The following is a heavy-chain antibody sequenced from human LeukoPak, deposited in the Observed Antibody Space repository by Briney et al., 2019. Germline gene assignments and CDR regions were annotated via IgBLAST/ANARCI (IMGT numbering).Heavy chain of an antibody. CDR2: IYYSGST. J-gene: IGHJ6*03. CDR3: ARHLYGTGYYYYYYMDV. CDR1: GGSISSSSYY. V-gene: IGHV4-39*01. D-gene: IGHD3-16*01. Sequence: SETLSLTCTVSGGSISSSSYYWGWIRQPPGKGLEWIGSIYYSGSTYYNPSLKSRVTISVDTSKNQFSLKLSSVTAADTAVYYCARHLYGTGYYYYYYMDVWGKGTTVTVSS.